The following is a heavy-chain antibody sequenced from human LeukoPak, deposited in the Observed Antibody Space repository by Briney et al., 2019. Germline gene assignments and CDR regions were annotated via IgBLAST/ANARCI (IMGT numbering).Heavy chain of an antibody. CDR2: ISDSGGST. V-gene: IGHV3-23*01. CDR3: VRVGLPLIKRDY. J-gene: IGHJ4*02. D-gene: IGHD3-16*01. CDR1: GFTFSGYS. Sequence: PGGSLRLSCAASGFTFSGYSMNWVRQAPGKGLEWVSIISDSGGSTDYADSVKGRFTISRDNSKNTLYLQMNSLRAEDTAVYYCVRVGLPLIKRDYWGQGTLVTVSS.